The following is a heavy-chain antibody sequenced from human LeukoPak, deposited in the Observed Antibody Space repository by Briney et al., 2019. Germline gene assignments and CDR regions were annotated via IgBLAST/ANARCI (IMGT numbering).Heavy chain of an antibody. D-gene: IGHD3-22*01. CDR2: ISYDGSNK. V-gene: IGHV3-30*18. CDR1: GFTFSSYG. Sequence: GGSLRLSCAASGFTFSSYGMHWVRQAPGKGLEWVAVISYDGSNKYYADSAKGRFTISRDNSKNTLYLQMNSLRAGDTAVYYCAKDYYDSSGPLSYFDYWGQGTLVTVSS. CDR3: AKDYYDSSGPLSYFDY. J-gene: IGHJ4*02.